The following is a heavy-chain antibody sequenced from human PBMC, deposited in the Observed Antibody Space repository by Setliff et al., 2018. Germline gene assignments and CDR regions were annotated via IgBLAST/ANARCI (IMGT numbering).Heavy chain of an antibody. D-gene: IGHD1-1*01. CDR3: ARDREGDGNYYMDV. J-gene: IGHJ6*03. Sequence: GESLKISCKGSGYNFNNYWIGWVRQMPGKGLEWVSRINSDESRRNYGGSVKGRFTISRDNAKNTLYLQMNSLRAEDTAVYYCARDREGDGNYYMDVWGKGTTVTVSS. V-gene: IGHV3-74*01. CDR1: GYNFNNYW. CDR2: INSDESRR.